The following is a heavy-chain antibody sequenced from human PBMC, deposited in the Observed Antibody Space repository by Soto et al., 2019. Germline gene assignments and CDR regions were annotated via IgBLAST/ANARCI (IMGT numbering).Heavy chain of an antibody. J-gene: IGHJ4*02. Sequence: QVQLVQSGAEVKKPGASVRISCKASGYTFTNFYLHWVRQAPGQGLEWMGIISPRGDKTWYAQKFQGRVTMTRDTATSTVYMEVSGLRSEDTAIYYCARNVCFGERRGPNYVDYWGQGTLLTVSS. D-gene: IGHD1-1*01. V-gene: IGHV1-46*01. CDR1: GYTFTNFY. CDR2: ISPRGDKT. CDR3: ARNVCFGERRGPNYVDY.